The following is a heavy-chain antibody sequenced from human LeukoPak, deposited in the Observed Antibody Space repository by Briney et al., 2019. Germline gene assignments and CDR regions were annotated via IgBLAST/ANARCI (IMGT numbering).Heavy chain of an antibody. V-gene: IGHV1-3*01. CDR3: ASLEGYSSSWYTQDYFDY. CDR2: ISAGNGNT. CDR1: GYTFTIYA. D-gene: IGHD6-13*01. J-gene: IGHJ4*02. Sequence: ASVKVSCKASGYTFTIYAIHWVRQAPGQRLEWMGWISAGNGNTKYSQNFQGRVTFISNTSATTAFMELSSLRSEDTAVYYCASLEGYSSSWYTQDYFDYWGQGTLVTVSS.